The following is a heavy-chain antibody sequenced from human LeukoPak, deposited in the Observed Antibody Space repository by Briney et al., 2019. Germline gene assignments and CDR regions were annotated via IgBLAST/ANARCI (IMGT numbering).Heavy chain of an antibody. Sequence: GGSLRLSCAASGFTFSSYAMHWVRQAPGKGLEWVAVISYDGSNKYYADSVKGRFTISRDNSKNTLYPQMNSLRAEDTAVYYCARDPPSAVTSTSAFDYWGQGTLVTVSS. D-gene: IGHD4-17*01. CDR2: ISYDGSNK. J-gene: IGHJ4*02. CDR1: GFTFSSYA. V-gene: IGHV3-30-3*01. CDR3: ARDPPSAVTSTSAFDY.